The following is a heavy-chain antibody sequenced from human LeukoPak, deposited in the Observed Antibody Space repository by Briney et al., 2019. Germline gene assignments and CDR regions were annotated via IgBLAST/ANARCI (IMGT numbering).Heavy chain of an antibody. V-gene: IGHV3-21*01. CDR3: ARDPGHGDY. J-gene: IGHJ4*02. Sequence: GGSLRLSCAASGFTFSTYSMNWVRQAPGKGLEGVSSITSSSSYTYYADSVRGLFTISRDDAKNSLYLQMNSLRAEDTAVYYCARDPGHGDYWGQGTLATVSS. CDR1: GFTFSTYS. CDR2: ITSSSSYT.